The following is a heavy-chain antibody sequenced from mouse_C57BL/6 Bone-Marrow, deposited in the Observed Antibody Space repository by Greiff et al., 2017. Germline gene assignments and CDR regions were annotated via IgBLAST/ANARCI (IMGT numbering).Heavy chain of an antibody. J-gene: IGHJ1*03. CDR1: GYTFTSYW. CDR2: IDPSDSYT. V-gene: IGHV1-50*01. D-gene: IGHD4-1*01. Sequence: QVQLQQPGAELVKPGASVKLSCKASGYTFTSYWMQWVKQRPGQGLEWIGEIDPSDSYTNYNQKFKGKATLTVDTSSSTAYIQLSSLTSEDSAVYYCARKLGGWYCDGWGTGTTVTGSS. CDR3: ARKLGGWYCDG.